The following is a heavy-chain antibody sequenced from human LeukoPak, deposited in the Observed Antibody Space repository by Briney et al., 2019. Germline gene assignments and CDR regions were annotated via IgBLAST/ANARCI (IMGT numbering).Heavy chain of an antibody. Sequence: GGSLRLSCAASGIIFSNYWMHWVRQAPGKGLVWVSRINRDGSSTSYADSVKGRFTISRDNAKNTLYLQMNSLRAEDTAVYYCAGGRRSFDPWGQGTLVTVSS. CDR1: GIIFSNYW. J-gene: IGHJ5*02. CDR2: INRDGSST. V-gene: IGHV3-74*01. D-gene: IGHD5-24*01. CDR3: AGGRRSFDP.